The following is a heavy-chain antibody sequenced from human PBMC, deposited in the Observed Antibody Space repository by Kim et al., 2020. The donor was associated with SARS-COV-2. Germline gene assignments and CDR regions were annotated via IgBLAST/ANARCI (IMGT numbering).Heavy chain of an antibody. CDR3: AREHEKDFHIGS. CDR2: K. J-gene: IGHJ4*02. Sequence: KNYADSVEGRFTITRDNSNNTLFLHMNSLRGEDTAIYYCAREHEKDFHIGSWGQGTLVTVSS. V-gene: IGHV3-30*07.